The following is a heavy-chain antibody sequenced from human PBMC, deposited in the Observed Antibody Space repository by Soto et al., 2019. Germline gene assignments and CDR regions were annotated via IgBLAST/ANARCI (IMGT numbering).Heavy chain of an antibody. CDR1: GYSFTGYD. V-gene: IGHV1-8*01. J-gene: IGHJ4*02. D-gene: IGHD1-20*01. CDR2: LNPNTGGT. Sequence: ASVKVSCKASGYSFTGYDINWVRQATGQGLEWMGWLNPNTGGTGYSEKFQGRLTLTRDTSIATAYMELTSLTSEDAAVYFCARARGTITTSDFWGQGTQVTVSS. CDR3: ARARGTITTSDF.